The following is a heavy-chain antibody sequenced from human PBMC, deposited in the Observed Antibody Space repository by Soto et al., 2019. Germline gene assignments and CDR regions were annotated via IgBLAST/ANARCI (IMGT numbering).Heavy chain of an antibody. CDR3: ASRIAAAGTDY. V-gene: IGHV1-69*02. CDR2: IIPILGIA. J-gene: IGHJ4*02. CDR1: GGTFSSYT. Sequence: QVQLVQSGAEVKKPGSSVKVSCKASGGTFSSYTISWVRQAPGQGLEWMGRIIPILGIANYAQKFQVRVTITADKSTSTAYMELSSLRSEDTAVYYCASRIAAAGTDYWGQGTLVTVSS. D-gene: IGHD6-13*01.